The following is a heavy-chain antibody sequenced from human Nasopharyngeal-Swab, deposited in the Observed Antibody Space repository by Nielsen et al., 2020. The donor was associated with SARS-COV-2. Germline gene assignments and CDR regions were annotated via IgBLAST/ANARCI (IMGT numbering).Heavy chain of an antibody. V-gene: IGHV1-18*01. CDR3: SRVICLWFGSDY. J-gene: IGHJ4*02. CDR2: ISAYNGNT. D-gene: IGHD3-10*01. Sequence: WARQPPGQGLEWMGWISAYNGNTNYAQKLQGRVTMTTDTSTSTAYMELRSLRSDDTAVSYCSRVICLWFGSDYWGQGTLVTVSS.